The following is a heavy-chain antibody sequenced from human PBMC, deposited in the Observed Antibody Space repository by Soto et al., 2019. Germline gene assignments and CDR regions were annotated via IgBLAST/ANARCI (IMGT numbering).Heavy chain of an antibody. D-gene: IGHD1-20*01. V-gene: IGHV4-34*01. J-gene: IGHJ6*02. CDR2: INHSGST. CDR1: GGSFSGYY. CDR3: AINSAV. Sequence: SETRSLTCAVYGGSFSGYYWSWIRQPPGKGLEWIGEINHSGSTNYNPSLKSRVTTSVDTSKNQFSLKLTSVTAADTAVYYCAINSAVWGQGTTVTVSS.